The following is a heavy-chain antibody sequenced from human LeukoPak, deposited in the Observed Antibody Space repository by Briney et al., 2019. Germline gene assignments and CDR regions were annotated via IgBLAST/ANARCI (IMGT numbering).Heavy chain of an antibody. CDR1: GYIFTNYW. CDR3: ARGRGYCSSSSCYDFDY. V-gene: IGHV5-51*01. D-gene: IGHD2-2*01. J-gene: IGHJ4*02. CDR2: IYPGDSET. Sequence: GESLKISFTGSGYIFTNYWIAWVRQMPGKGLEWMGIIYPGDSETTYSPSFQGQVTISADKSITTTNLQWSSLKASDTAMYYCARGRGYCSSSSCYDFDYWGQGTLVTVPS.